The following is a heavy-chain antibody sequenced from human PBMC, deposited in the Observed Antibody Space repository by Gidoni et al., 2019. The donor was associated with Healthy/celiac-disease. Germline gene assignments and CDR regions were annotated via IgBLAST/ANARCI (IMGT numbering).Heavy chain of an antibody. CDR3: ARAKTSGYTDYIKFGVRFNWFDP. D-gene: IGHD3-3*01. J-gene: IGHJ5*02. CDR2: IIPIFGTA. CDR1: GGTFSSYA. Sequence: QVQPVQSGAEVKKPGSSVKVSCKASGGTFSSYAISWVRRAPGQGLEWMGGIIPIFGTANYAQKFQGRVTSTADESTSTAYMELSSLRSEDTAVYYCARAKTSGYTDYIKFGVRFNWFDPWGQGTLVTVSS. V-gene: IGHV1-69*01.